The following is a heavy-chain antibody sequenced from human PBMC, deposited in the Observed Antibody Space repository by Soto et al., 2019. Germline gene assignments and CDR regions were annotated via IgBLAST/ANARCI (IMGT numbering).Heavy chain of an antibody. CDR1: GFTFSSYG. D-gene: IGHD3-22*01. Sequence: GGSLRLSCAASGFTFSSYGMNWVRQAPGKGLEWVSYISSSSSTIYYADSVKGRFTISRDNAKNSLYLQMNSLRAEDTAVYYCARFYYDSSGYLPSPYYYYYGMDVWGQGTTVTVSS. J-gene: IGHJ6*02. CDR3: ARFYYDSSGYLPSPYYYYYGMDV. V-gene: IGHV3-48*04. CDR2: ISSSSSTI.